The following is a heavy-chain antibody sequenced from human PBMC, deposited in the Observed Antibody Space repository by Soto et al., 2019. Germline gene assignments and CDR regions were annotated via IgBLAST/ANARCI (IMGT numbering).Heavy chain of an antibody. CDR3: ARENLEYSSSFDY. CDR2: IYYSGST. CDR1: GGSISSGGYY. Sequence: SETLSLTCTVSGGSISSGGYYWSWIRQHPGKGLEWIGYIYYSGSTYYNPSLKSRVTISVDTSKNQFSLKLSSVTAADTAVYYCARENLEYSSSFDYWGQGTLVTVS. J-gene: IGHJ4*02. V-gene: IGHV4-31*03. D-gene: IGHD6-13*01.